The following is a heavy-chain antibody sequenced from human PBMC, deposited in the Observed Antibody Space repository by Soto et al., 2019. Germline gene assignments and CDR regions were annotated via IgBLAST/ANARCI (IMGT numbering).Heavy chain of an antibody. Sequence: LRLSCAASGFIFGSYAMGWVRQAPGKGLEWVSDISASGDFTFYADSVKGRFTISRDNSKNTLYLQMNSLRADDTAVYFCAKEDGYCSSSSCPFGLDVWGQGTTVTVSS. CDR3: AKEDGYCSSSSCPFGLDV. J-gene: IGHJ6*02. D-gene: IGHD2-2*03. V-gene: IGHV3-23*01. CDR2: ISASGDFT. CDR1: GFIFGSYA.